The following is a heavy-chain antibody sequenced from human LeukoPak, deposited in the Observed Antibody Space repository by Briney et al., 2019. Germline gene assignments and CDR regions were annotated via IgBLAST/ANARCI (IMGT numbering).Heavy chain of an antibody. CDR2: IYYSGST. CDR3: ARHSGKFREFLIDY. J-gene: IGHJ4*02. Sequence: PSETLSLTCTVSGCSISSSSYYWGWIRQPPGQGLEWIVNIYYSGSTYYNPSLKSRVTISVDTSKRQFSLKVSYVTAADTAVYYCARHSGKFREFLIDYWGQGTLVTVSS. D-gene: IGHD3-10*01. V-gene: IGHV4-39*01. CDR1: GCSISSSSYY.